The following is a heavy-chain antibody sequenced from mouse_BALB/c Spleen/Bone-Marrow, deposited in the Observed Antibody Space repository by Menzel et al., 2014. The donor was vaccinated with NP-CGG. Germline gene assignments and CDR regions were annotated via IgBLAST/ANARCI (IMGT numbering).Heavy chain of an antibody. CDR3: ARHVVELRRAWDY. CDR1: GFVFSSYD. V-gene: IGHV5-9*02. CDR2: ISSGGSYT. D-gene: IGHD2-12*01. Sequence: DVKLVESGGGLVKPGGSLKLSCAASGFVFSSYDMSWVRQTPEKWLEWVATISSGGSYTYYPDSVKGRFTISRDNARNTLYLQMSSLRSEDTALYYCARHVVELRRAWDYWVQGTSVTISS. J-gene: IGHJ4*01.